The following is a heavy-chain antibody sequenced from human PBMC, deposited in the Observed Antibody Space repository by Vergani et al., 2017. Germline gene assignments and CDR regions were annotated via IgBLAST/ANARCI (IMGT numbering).Heavy chain of an antibody. Sequence: EVQLLESGGGLVQPGGSLRLSCAASGFTFSSYAMSWVRQAPGKGLEWVSAISGSGGSTYYADSVKGRFTISRDNSKNTLYLQMNSLRAEDTAVYYCAKDRNRYCSSTSCYDAFDIWGQGTKVTVSS. J-gene: IGHJ3*02. D-gene: IGHD2-2*01. CDR2: ISGSGGST. V-gene: IGHV3-23*01. CDR3: AKDRNRYCSSTSCYDAFDI. CDR1: GFTFSSYA.